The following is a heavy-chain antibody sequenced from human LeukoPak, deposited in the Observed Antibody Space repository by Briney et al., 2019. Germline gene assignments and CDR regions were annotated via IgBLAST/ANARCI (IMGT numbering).Heavy chain of an antibody. CDR3: ARYSGSYPHDAFDI. J-gene: IGHJ3*02. Sequence: SETLSLTCTVSGGSISSYYWSWIRQPPGKGLEWIGYIYYSGSTGYNPSLKSRVTISVDTSKNHFSLKLSSVTAADTAVYYCARYSGSYPHDAFDIWGQGTMVTVSS. CDR2: IYYSGST. CDR1: GGSISSYY. V-gene: IGHV4-59*01. D-gene: IGHD1-26*01.